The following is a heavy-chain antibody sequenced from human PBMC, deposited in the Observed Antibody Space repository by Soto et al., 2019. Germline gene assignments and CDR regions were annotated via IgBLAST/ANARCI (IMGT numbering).Heavy chain of an antibody. CDR2: ISGSGGST. CDR3: AKGFCSSTSCYQGYGMDV. J-gene: IGHJ6*02. V-gene: IGHV3-23*01. CDR1: GFTFDIYA. D-gene: IGHD2-2*01. Sequence: EAQLLESGGGLAQPGGSLRLSCAASGFTFDIYAMSWVRQAPGKGLEWVSAISGSGGSTYYADSVKGRFTISRDNSKNTLYLQMNSLRAEDTAVYYCAKGFCSSTSCYQGYGMDVWGQGTTVTVSS.